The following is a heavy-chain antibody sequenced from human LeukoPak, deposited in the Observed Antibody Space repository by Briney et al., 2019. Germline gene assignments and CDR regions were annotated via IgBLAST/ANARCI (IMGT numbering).Heavy chain of an antibody. V-gene: IGHV3-23*01. J-gene: IGHJ3*02. CDR1: GFTFSSYA. CDR3: AKVPRETAAGTSGAFDI. D-gene: IGHD6-13*01. CDR2: ISGSGGST. Sequence: GGSLRLSCAASGFTFSSYAMSWVRQAPGKGLEWVSAISGSGGSTYYADSVKGRFTISRDNSKNTLYLQMNSLRAEDTAVYYCAKVPRETAAGTSGAFDIWGQGTMVTVSS.